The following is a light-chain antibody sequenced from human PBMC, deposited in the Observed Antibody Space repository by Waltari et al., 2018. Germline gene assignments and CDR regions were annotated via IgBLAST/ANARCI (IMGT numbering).Light chain of an antibody. CDR3: QAWVGSTVV. CDR1: KLGNKY. J-gene: IGLJ2*01. CDR2: QDT. V-gene: IGLV3-1*01. Sequence: SYELTQPPSVSVSPGQTASITCSGDKLGNKYACWYQQKPGQSPVLIIYQDTKRPPGTPERFSGSNSGNTATLTISGTQTLDEADYYCQAWVGSTVVFGGGTKLTVL.